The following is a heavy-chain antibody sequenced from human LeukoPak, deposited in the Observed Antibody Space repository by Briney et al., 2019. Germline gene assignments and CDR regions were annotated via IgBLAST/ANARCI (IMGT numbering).Heavy chain of an antibody. Sequence: SETLSLTCSVSGXSISGYYWSWIRQAPGKGLEWIAYIYNSGSTNYNPSLKSRVTISLDTSKNQFSLKLSSVTAADTAVYYCARHVPNIAVSGTGWFDPWGQGTLLTVSS. CDR3: ARHVPNIAVSGTGWFDP. D-gene: IGHD6-19*01. J-gene: IGHJ5*02. CDR2: IYNSGST. V-gene: IGHV4-59*08. CDR1: GXSISGYY.